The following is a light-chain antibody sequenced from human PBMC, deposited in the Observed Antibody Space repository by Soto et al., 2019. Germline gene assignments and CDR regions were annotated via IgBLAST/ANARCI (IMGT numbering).Light chain of an antibody. V-gene: IGLV1-44*01. J-gene: IGLJ3*02. CDR1: SSNIGSSN. CDR2: SDN. Sequence: QSVLTQPPSASGTPGQRVTISCSGGSSNIGSSNVNWYRQFPGTAPKFLIFSDNQRPSGVPERFSGSKSGTSASLAISGLQSEDEAAYYCAAWDDSRNGWVFGVGTKLTVL. CDR3: AAWDDSRNGWV.